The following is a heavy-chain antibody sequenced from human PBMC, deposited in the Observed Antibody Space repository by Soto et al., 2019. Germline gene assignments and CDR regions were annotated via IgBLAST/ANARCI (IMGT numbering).Heavy chain of an antibody. J-gene: IGHJ4*02. Sequence: ASVKVSCKASGYTFTGYYIHWVRQAPGQGLEWMGWINPNNGGTNYAQNFQGWVTMTRDTSISTAYMEVTRPKSDDTAVYYCARERYGSGKVFDYWGPGTLVTVSS. CDR2: INPNNGGT. CDR3: ARERYGSGKVFDY. D-gene: IGHD3-10*01. V-gene: IGHV1-2*04. CDR1: GYTFTGYY.